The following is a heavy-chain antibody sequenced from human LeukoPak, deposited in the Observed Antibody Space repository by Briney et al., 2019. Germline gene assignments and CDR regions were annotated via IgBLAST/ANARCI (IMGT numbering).Heavy chain of an antibody. CDR2: VSGSGGGT. CDR3: AKGAASALVDWFDP. CDR1: GFFFSNYA. D-gene: IGHD6-25*01. Sequence: GGSLRLSCAASGFFFSNYAMRWVRQAPRKRLEWVSSVSGSGGGTFYADSVKGRFTISRDNSQNTLYLQMNSLGAEDTAVYYCAKGAASALVDWFDPWGQGTLVTVSS. V-gene: IGHV3-23*01. J-gene: IGHJ5*02.